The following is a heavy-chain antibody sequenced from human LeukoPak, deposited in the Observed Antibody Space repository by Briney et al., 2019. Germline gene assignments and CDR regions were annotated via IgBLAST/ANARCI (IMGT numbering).Heavy chain of an antibody. CDR2: ILPMLGTA. J-gene: IGHJ6*03. V-gene: IGHV1-69*16. D-gene: IGHD3/OR15-3a*01. CDR1: GGALSDYT. CDR3: ARDGLLTRTGMDV. Sequence: GASVKVSCKASGGALSDYTISWVRQAPGQGLEWMGAILPMLGTAKYAQSLQGRVTITTDDSLSTVYMELSSLRFEDTASYFCARDGLLTRTGMDVWGKGTTVTVSS.